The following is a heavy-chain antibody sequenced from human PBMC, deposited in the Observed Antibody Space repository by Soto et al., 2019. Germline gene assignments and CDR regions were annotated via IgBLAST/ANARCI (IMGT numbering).Heavy chain of an antibody. CDR1: GFTLSTYA. J-gene: IGHJ3*02. Sequence: QVQLVESGGGVVQPGRPLRLSCAASGFTLSTYAMHWVRQAPGKGLEWVALISYDGSKKDYADSVKGRFTISRDNSRNTLYLQMNSLRVEDTALYYCSRDQDSGSTSWYVGALDIWGQGTMVTVSS. CDR3: SRDQDSGSTSWYVGALDI. V-gene: IGHV3-30*14. D-gene: IGHD6-13*01. CDR2: ISYDGSKK.